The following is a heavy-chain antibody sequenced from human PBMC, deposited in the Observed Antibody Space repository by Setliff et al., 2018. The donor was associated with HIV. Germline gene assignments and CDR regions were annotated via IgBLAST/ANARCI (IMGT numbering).Heavy chain of an antibody. D-gene: IGHD6-6*01. CDR1: GGSISSSGYY. Sequence: SETLSLTCTVSGGSISSSGYYWGWIRQPPGKGLEWIGTIYYSGSTYSNPSLKSQVTMSVDTSKNQFSLKLISVTAADTAVYYCARREYSSSSPPFDYWGQGTLVTVSS. J-gene: IGHJ4*02. V-gene: IGHV4-39*01. CDR2: IYYSGST. CDR3: ARREYSSSSPPFDY.